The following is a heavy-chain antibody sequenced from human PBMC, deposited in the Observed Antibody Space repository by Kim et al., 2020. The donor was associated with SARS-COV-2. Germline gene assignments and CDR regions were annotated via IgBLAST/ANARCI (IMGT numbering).Heavy chain of an antibody. V-gene: IGHV1-18*04. Sequence: ASVKVSCKASGYTFTSYGISWVRQAPGQGLEWMGWISAYNGNTNYAQKLQGRVTMTTDTSTSTAYMELRSLRSDDTAVYYCARGVTMVRGVTIYYFDYWGQGTLVTVSS. CDR1: GYTFTSYG. D-gene: IGHD3-10*01. J-gene: IGHJ4*02. CDR2: ISAYNGNT. CDR3: ARGVTMVRGVTIYYFDY.